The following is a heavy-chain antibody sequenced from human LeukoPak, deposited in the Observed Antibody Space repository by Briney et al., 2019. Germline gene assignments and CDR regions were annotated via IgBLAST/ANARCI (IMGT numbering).Heavy chain of an antibody. V-gene: IGHV1-2*02. CDR2: INPNSGGT. CDR1: GYTFTGYY. J-gene: IGHJ4*02. CDR3: ASALWFGEYDFDY. D-gene: IGHD3-10*01. Sequence: ASVTVSFKASGYTFTGYYMHWVRQAPGQGLEWMGWINPNSGGTNYAQKFQGRVTMTRDTAISTACMELSRLRSDDTAVYYCASALWFGEYDFDYWGQGTLVTVSS.